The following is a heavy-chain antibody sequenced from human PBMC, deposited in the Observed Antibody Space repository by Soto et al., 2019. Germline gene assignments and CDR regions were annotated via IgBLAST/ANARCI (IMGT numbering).Heavy chain of an antibody. D-gene: IGHD6-19*01. Sequence: ASVKVSCKASGGTFSSYAISWVRQAPGQGLEWMGGIIPIFGTANYAQKFQGRVTITADKSTSTAYMELSSLRPEDTAVYYCALNSSGWYENWFDPWGQGTLVTVSS. J-gene: IGHJ5*02. V-gene: IGHV1-69*06. CDR2: IIPIFGTA. CDR3: ALNSSGWYENWFDP. CDR1: GGTFSSYA.